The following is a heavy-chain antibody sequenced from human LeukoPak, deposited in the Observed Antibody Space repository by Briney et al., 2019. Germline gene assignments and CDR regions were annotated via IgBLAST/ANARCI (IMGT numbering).Heavy chain of an antibody. D-gene: IGHD6-19*01. V-gene: IGHV3-21*01. CDR2: ISSSGRYI. J-gene: IGHJ4*02. CDR1: GFTFSTCT. Sequence: EGSLRLSCAASGFTFSTCTMNWVRQAPGEGLEWVSSISSSGRYIYYAESMKGRFTISRDNAKNSLYLQMNSLRAEDTAVYYCARATVAGGFFDYWGQGTLVTVSS. CDR3: ARATVAGGFFDY.